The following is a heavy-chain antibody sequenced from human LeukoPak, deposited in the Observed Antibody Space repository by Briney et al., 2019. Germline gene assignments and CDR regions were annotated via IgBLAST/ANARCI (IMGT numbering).Heavy chain of an antibody. D-gene: IGHD3-22*01. CDR2: ISYSGST. V-gene: IGHV4-59*01. Sequence: SETLSLTCTVSGGSINRYYWSWIRQPPGKGLEWIGYISYSGSTNYNPSLKSRVIISVDTSKNQFSLKLNSVTAADTAVYYCARDLHYFDSSGYYLYYFDSWAREPWSPSPQ. CDR3: ARDLHYFDSSGYYLYYFDS. CDR1: GGSINRYY. J-gene: IGHJ4*02.